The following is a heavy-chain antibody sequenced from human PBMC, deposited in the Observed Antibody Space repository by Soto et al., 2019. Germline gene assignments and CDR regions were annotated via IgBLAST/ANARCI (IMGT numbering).Heavy chain of an antibody. V-gene: IGHV1-8*01. Sequence: QVQLVQSGTEVKTSGASVKVSCKASGYSFTSYDINWLRQATGQGPEWMGWVNPNTGDTGLAQRFQARVTLSSDTSINTAYVEVSSLRPDDTAIYFSERAPRPAAIAVLDHWGQGTLVAVSS. CDR3: ERAPRPAAIAVLDH. CDR2: VNPNTGDT. D-gene: IGHD6-19*01. J-gene: IGHJ4*02. CDR1: GYSFTSYD.